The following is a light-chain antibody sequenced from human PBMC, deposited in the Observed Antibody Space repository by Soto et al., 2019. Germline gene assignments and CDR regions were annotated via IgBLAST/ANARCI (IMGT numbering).Light chain of an antibody. Sequence: EIVLTQSPATLSLSPGERATLSCRASQSVSSYLAWYQQKPGQAPRLLIYDASNRATGIPARFSGSGSGTDFTLTISSLEPEDFAVYYCQRRSNSNTFGQGTKLEIK. CDR2: DAS. J-gene: IGKJ2*01. CDR3: QRRSNSNT. V-gene: IGKV3-11*01. CDR1: QSVSSY.